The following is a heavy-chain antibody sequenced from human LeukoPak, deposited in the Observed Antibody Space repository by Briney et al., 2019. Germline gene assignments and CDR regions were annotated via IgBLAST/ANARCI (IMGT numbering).Heavy chain of an antibody. V-gene: IGHV1-2*02. CDR2: INPNSGGT. D-gene: IGHD2-2*01. J-gene: IGHJ5*02. CDR3: ARVGYCSSTSCSNWFDP. Sequence: ASVKVSCKASGYTFTGYYMHWVRQAPGQGLEWMGWINPNSGGTNYAQKFQGRVIMTRDTSISTTYMELSRLRSDDTAVYYCARVGYCSSTSCSNWFDPWGQGTLVTVSS. CDR1: GYTFTGYY.